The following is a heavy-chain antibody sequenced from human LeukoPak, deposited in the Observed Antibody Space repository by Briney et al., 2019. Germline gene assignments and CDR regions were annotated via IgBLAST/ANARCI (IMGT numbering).Heavy chain of an antibody. CDR2: IYQSGTT. V-gene: IGHV4-39*01. D-gene: IGHD4-17*01. Sequence: SETLSLTCSVSGGSIRTRNHYWGWIRQPPGKGLEWIGSIYQSGTTYYSLALQSRLTLFIDTSSNHFSLKMTSVTAADTGVYYCARHGTAVDGDYSPFDIWGQGTMVTVSP. J-gene: IGHJ3*02. CDR3: ARHGTAVDGDYSPFDI. CDR1: GGSIRTRNHY.